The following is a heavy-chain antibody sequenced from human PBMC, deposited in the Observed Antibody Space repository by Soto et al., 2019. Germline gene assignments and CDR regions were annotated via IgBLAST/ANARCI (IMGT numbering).Heavy chain of an antibody. V-gene: IGHV3-23*01. CDR2: ISDSGDNT. CDR3: AKGGWI. J-gene: IGHJ4*02. D-gene: IGHD5-12*01. Sequence: EVQLLESGGGLLQPGGSLRLSCAASGLIFSSHAMTWVRQAPGKGLQWVSTISDSGDNTYYADSVKGRFTISRDNSKNTLYLQMNSLRAEDTAVYDCAKGGWIGGQGTLVTVSS. CDR1: GLIFSSHA.